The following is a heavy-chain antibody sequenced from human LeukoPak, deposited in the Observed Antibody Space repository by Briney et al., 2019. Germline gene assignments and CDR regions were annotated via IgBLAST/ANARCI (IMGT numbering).Heavy chain of an antibody. V-gene: IGHV4-38-2*02. Sequence: SETLSLTCTVSGYSISSGYYWGWIRQSPEKGLEWIGSIYHSGATYYNPSLKSRVTISVDTSKNQFSLKVTSVTAADTAVYYCSSDLGMAGIAPVDYWGQGTLVTVSS. CDR1: GYSISSGYY. J-gene: IGHJ4*02. D-gene: IGHD6-19*01. CDR3: SSDLGMAGIAPVDY. CDR2: IYHSGAT.